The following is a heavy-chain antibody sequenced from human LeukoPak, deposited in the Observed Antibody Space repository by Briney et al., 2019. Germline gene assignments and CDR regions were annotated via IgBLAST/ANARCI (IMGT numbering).Heavy chain of an antibody. Sequence: ASVKVSCKASGYTFTSYGISWVRQAPGQGLEWMGWISAYNGNTNYAQKFQGRVTMTRDTSISTAYMELSRLRSDDTAVYYCARGTRYSSGYDYFDYWGQGTLVTVSS. CDR3: ARGTRYSSGYDYFDY. CDR2: ISAYNGNT. D-gene: IGHD6-19*01. J-gene: IGHJ4*02. CDR1: GYTFTSYG. V-gene: IGHV1-18*01.